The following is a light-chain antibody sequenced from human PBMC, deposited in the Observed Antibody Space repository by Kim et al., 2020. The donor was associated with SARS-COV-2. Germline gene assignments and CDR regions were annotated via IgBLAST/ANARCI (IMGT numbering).Light chain of an antibody. V-gene: IGKV3-20*01. Sequence: DIVLTQSPGTLSLSPGEGATLSCRASQSVSSNHLAWYQQKPGQAPRVLIYGTSNRPAGIPDRFSGSGSGTDFTLTISRLEPEDFAVYYCKQYGNSPLVTFGPGTKVDIK. CDR2: GTS. CDR1: QSVSSNH. J-gene: IGKJ3*01. CDR3: KQYGNSPLVT.